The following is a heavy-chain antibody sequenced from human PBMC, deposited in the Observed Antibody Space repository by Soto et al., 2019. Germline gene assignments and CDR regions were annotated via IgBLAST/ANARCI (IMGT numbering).Heavy chain of an antibody. D-gene: IGHD6-19*01. V-gene: IGHV1-24*01. Sequence: GASVKVSCKVSGYTLTELSMHWVRQAPGKGLEWMGGFDPEDGETIYAQKFQGRVTMTTDTSTSTAYMELRSLRSDDTAVYYCARDQGVAAADYWGQGTLVTVSS. CDR2: FDPEDGET. CDR3: ARDQGVAAADY. J-gene: IGHJ4*02. CDR1: GYTLTELS.